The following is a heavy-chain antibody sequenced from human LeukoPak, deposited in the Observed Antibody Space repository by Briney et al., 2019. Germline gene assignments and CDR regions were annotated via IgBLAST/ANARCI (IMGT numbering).Heavy chain of an antibody. CDR3: ARNLYSGEAFDI. CDR1: GFTVSSNY. CDR2: IYSGGST. D-gene: IGHD1-26*01. Sequence: GGSLRLSCAASGFTVSSNYMSWVRQAPGKGLEWVSVIYSGGSTCYADSVKGRFTISRDNSKNTLYLQMNSLRAEDTAVYYCARNLYSGEAFDIWGQGTMVTVSS. J-gene: IGHJ3*02. V-gene: IGHV3-66*01.